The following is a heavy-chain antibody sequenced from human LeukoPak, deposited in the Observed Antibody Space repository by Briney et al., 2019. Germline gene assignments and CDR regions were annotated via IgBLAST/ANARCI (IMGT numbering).Heavy chain of an antibody. J-gene: IGHJ2*01. CDR1: GGSISSYY. V-gene: IGHV4-59*08. Sequence: SETLSLTCTVSGGSISSYYWSWIRQPPGKGLEWIGYIYNSESANYYPSLQSRVTISLDTSKNQFSLRLNSVTAADTAVYYCARRYYASGIRYFDLWGRGTLVTVSS. CDR3: ARRYYASGIRYFDL. CDR2: IYNSESA. D-gene: IGHD3-10*01.